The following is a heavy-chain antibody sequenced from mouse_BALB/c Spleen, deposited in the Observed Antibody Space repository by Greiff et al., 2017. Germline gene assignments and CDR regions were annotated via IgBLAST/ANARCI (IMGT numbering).Heavy chain of an antibody. CDR1: GYTFTDYA. CDR3: ARESYGNYPCFDY. CDR2: ISTYYGDA. D-gene: IGHD2-1*01. J-gene: IGHJ2*01. V-gene: IGHV1S137*01. Sequence: QVHVKQSGAELVRPGVSVKISCKGSGYTFTDYAMHWVKQSHAKSLEWIGVISTYYGDASYNQKFKGKATMTVDKSSSTAYMELARLTSEDSAIYYCARESYGNYPCFDYWGQGTTLTVSS.